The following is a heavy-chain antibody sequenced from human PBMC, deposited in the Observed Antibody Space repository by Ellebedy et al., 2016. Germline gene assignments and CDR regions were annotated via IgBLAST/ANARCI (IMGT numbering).Heavy chain of an antibody. CDR3: ARDGGEDGYNSLTTPDY. Sequence: ASVKVSCKASGYTFTGYYMYWVRQAPGQGLEWMGIINPSGGSTSYAQKFQGRVTMTRDTSTSTVYMELSSLRSEDTAVYYCARDGGEDGYNSLTTPDYWGQGTLVTVSS. J-gene: IGHJ4*02. CDR1: GYTFTGYY. CDR2: INPSGGST. V-gene: IGHV1-46*01. D-gene: IGHD5-24*01.